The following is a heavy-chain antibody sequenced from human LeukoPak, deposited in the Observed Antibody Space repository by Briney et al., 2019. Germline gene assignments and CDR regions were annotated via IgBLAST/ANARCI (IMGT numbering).Heavy chain of an antibody. Sequence: GGSLRLSCAASGITVCSDYMTWVRQAPGKGLEWVSLIYNNGNTYYADSVRGRFTISRDNSKNTLYLQMNSLRAEDTAMYYCTRGIGRSWSLDNWGQGTLVTVSS. CDR3: TRGIGRSWSLDN. V-gene: IGHV3-53*01. D-gene: IGHD3-10*01. CDR1: GITVCSDY. CDR2: IYNNGNT. J-gene: IGHJ4*02.